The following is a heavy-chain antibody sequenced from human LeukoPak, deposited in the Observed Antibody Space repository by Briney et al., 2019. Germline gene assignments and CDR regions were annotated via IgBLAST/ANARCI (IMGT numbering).Heavy chain of an antibody. Sequence: GGSLRLSCAASGFTFSSYAMHWVRQAPGKGLEYVSAISSNGGSTYYANSVKGRFTISRDNSKNTLYLQMGSLRAEDMAVYYCARSTTLVRGAYAFDIWGQGTMVTVSS. CDR1: GFTFSSYA. CDR2: ISSNGGST. D-gene: IGHD3-10*01. V-gene: IGHV3-64*01. CDR3: ARSTTLVRGAYAFDI. J-gene: IGHJ3*02.